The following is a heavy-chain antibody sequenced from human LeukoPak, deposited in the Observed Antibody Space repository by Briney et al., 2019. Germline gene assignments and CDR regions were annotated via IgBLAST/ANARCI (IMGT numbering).Heavy chain of an antibody. J-gene: IGHJ4*02. D-gene: IGHD6-13*01. V-gene: IGHV4-59*01. CDR1: GGSISNYY. CDR3: ARSLPGAIGAADF. CDR2: IHSSGST. Sequence: PSETLSLTCTVSGGSISNYYWSWIRQPPGKGLEWIGYIHSSGSTSYSPSLKSRVTFSVDTSKNHFSLKVTSMTAADTGVYYCARSLPGAIGAADFWGQGTLVTVSA.